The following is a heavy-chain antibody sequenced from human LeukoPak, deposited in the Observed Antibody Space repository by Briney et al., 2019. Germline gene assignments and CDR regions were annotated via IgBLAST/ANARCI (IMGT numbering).Heavy chain of an antibody. CDR1: GASISRSSYY. D-gene: IGHD3-22*01. CDR3: ARGFPPRRNYDSSGYYSYNFDY. V-gene: IGHV4-39*07. J-gene: IGHJ4*02. CDR2: IYYSGST. Sequence: SETLSLTCTVSGASISRSSYYWGWIRQPPGKGLEWIGSIYYSGSTYYNPSLKSRVTISVDTSKNQFSLKLSSVTAADTAVYYCARGFPPRRNYDSSGYYSYNFDYWGQGTLVTVSS.